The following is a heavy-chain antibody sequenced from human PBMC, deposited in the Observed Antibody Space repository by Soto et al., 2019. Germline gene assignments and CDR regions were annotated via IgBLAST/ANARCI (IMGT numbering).Heavy chain of an antibody. J-gene: IGHJ6*02. CDR1: GGSFSGYY. Sequence: TSETLSLTCAVYGGSFSGYYWSWIRQPPGKGLEWIGEINHSGSTNYNPSLKSRVTISVDTSKNQFSLKLSSVTAADTAVYYCAGIAARRNGYYYYGMDVWGQGTTVTVSS. D-gene: IGHD6-6*01. CDR3: AGIAARRNGYYYYGMDV. CDR2: INHSGST. V-gene: IGHV4-34*01.